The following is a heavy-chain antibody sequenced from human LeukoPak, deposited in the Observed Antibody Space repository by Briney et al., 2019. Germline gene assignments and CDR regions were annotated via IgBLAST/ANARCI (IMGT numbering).Heavy chain of an antibody. D-gene: IGHD1-26*01. Sequence: GGSLRLSCAASGFTFYDYAMHWVRQAPGKGLEWVSGISWNSGSIGYADSVKGRFTISRDNAKNSLYLQMNSLRAEDTALYYCAKGNLGATAFDYWGQGTLVTVSS. CDR3: AKGNLGATAFDY. J-gene: IGHJ4*02. CDR1: GFTFYDYA. CDR2: ISWNSGSI. V-gene: IGHV3-9*01.